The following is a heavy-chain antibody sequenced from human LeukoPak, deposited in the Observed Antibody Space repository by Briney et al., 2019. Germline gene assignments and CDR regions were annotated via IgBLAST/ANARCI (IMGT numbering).Heavy chain of an antibody. CDR3: ARDRGYYDSSGYYHGD. V-gene: IGHV3-11*05. J-gene: IGHJ4*02. CDR2: ISSSSSYT. Sequence: GGSLRLSCAASGFTFSDYYMSWIRQAPGKGLEWVSYISSSSSYTNYADSVKVRFTISRDNAKNSLYLQMNSLRAEDTAVYYCARDRGYYDSSGYYHGDWGQGTLVTVSS. D-gene: IGHD3-22*01. CDR1: GFTFSDYY.